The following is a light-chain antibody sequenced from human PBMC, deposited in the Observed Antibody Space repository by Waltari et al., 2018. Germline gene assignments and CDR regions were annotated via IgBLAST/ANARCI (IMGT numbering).Light chain of an antibody. CDR3: QQYNSYRYT. V-gene: IGKV1-5*03. CDR1: QSISSW. J-gene: IGKJ2*01. Sequence: DLHMTQSPSTLSASVGDRVTITCRASQSISSWLAWYQQKPGKAPKLLIYKASSLESGVPSRFSGSGSGTEFTLTISSLQPDDFATYYCQQYNSYRYTFGQGTKLEIK. CDR2: KAS.